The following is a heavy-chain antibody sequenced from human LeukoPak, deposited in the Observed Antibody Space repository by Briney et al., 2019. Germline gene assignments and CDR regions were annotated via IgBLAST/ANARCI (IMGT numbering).Heavy chain of an antibody. V-gene: IGHV4-34*01. Sequence: KPSETLSLTCAVYGGPFSGYYWSWIRQPPGKGLEWIGEINHSGSTNYNPSPKSRVTISVDTSKNQFSLKLSSVTAADTAVYYCARLGYCSSTSCWGYYYYMDVWGKGTTVTVSS. CDR3: ARLGYCSSTSCWGYYYYMDV. CDR2: INHSGST. J-gene: IGHJ6*03. D-gene: IGHD2-2*01. CDR1: GGPFSGYY.